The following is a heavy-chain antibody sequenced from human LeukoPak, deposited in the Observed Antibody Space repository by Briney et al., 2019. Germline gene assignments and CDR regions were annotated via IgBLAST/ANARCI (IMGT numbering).Heavy chain of an antibody. Sequence: GGSLRLSCAASGFTFSSYAMHWVRQAPGKGLEWVAVISYDGSNKYYADSVKGRFTISRDNSKNTLYLQMNSLRDEDTAVYYCARVGSGFDYWGQGTLVTVSS. CDR3: ARVGSGFDY. V-gene: IGHV3-30-3*01. J-gene: IGHJ4*02. CDR2: ISYDGSNK. D-gene: IGHD1-26*01. CDR1: GFTFSSYA.